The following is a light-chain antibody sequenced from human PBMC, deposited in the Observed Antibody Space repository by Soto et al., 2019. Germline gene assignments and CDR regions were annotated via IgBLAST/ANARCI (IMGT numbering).Light chain of an antibody. J-gene: IGLJ1*01. CDR3: CSYAGTNSYV. CDR2: DVT. Sequence: QSALTQPRSVSGSPGQSVTISCTGTSSDVGGYNYVSWYQQHPDKAPKLMIYDVTKRPSGVPHRFSGSKSDNTASPTISGLQAEDEADYYCCSYAGTNSYVFGTGTKVTVL. V-gene: IGLV2-11*01. CDR1: SSDVGGYNY.